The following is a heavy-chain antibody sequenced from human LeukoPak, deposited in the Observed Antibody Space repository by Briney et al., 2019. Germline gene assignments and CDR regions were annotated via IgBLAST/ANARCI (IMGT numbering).Heavy chain of an antibody. Sequence: GGSLRLSCAASGFTDSSNYMSWVRQAPGKGLEWVSDIYSGGSTYYADSVKGRFTISRDNSKNTLYLQMNSLRAEDTAVYYCARSSPDWNYYYYYMDVWGKGTTVTVSS. V-gene: IGHV3-53*01. D-gene: IGHD3/OR15-3a*01. J-gene: IGHJ6*03. CDR2: IYSGGST. CDR3: ARSSPDWNYYYYYMDV. CDR1: GFTDSSNY.